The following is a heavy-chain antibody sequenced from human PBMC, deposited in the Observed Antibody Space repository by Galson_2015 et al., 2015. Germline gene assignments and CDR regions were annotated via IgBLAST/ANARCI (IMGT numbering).Heavy chain of an antibody. Sequence: QSGAEVKKPGESLKISCKGSGYTFTNYWIGWVRQAPGQGLEWMGWISPYTGNTNYAQKLQGRVTLTTDTSTSTAYMELRSLTSDDTAVYYCVRDCSGGTCYSGGLSYWFDPWGQGTLVTVSS. CDR1: GYTFTNYW. D-gene: IGHD2-15*01. CDR3: VRDCSGGTCYSGGLSYWFDP. CDR2: ISPYTGNT. J-gene: IGHJ5*02. V-gene: IGHV1-18*04.